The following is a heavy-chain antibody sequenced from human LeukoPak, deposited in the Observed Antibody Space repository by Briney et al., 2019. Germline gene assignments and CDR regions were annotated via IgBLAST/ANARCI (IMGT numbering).Heavy chain of an antibody. CDR3: AKGIVGATRVRYYFVY. CDR2: IRYDGSNK. Sequence: GGSLRLSCAASGFTFSSYGMHWVRQAPGKGLEWVAFIRYDGSNKYYADSVKGRFTISRDNSKNTLYLQMNSLRAEDTAVYYCAKGIVGATRVRYYFVYWGQGTLVTVSS. V-gene: IGHV3-30*02. CDR1: GFTFSSYG. D-gene: IGHD1-26*01. J-gene: IGHJ4*02.